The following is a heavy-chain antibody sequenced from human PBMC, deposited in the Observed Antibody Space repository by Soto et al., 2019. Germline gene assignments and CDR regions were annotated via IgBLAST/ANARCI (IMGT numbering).Heavy chain of an antibody. CDR2: ISGSDDST. Sequence: EVPLLESGGGLVQPGGSLRLSCAGSGFIFGNYAMSWVRQAPGKGLEWVSFISGSDDSTYYADSVKGRFTISRDNSRNTLSLQMNNRKAEDTAVYYCAKESVLHDFWSGYYRVLEDWGQGTLVTVSS. CDR1: GFIFGNYA. CDR3: AKESVLHDFWSGYYRVLED. D-gene: IGHD3-3*01. V-gene: IGHV3-23*01. J-gene: IGHJ1*01.